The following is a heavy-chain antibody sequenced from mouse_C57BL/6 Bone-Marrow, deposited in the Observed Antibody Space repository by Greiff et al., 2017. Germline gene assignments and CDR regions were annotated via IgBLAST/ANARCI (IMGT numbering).Heavy chain of an antibody. CDR2: IYPGGGYT. D-gene: IGHD1-2*01. CDR3: ATLQRCYYSAVDY. V-gene: IGHV1-63*01. J-gene: IGHJ4*01. CDR1: GYTFTNYW. Sequence: QVQLKQSGAELVRPGTSVKMSCKASGYTFTNYWIGWVKQRPGQGLEWIGDIYPGGGYTNYNEKFKGKATLTADNTSSTAYMQCSSLTSEDSAIYYCATLQRCYYSAVDYWGQGTSVTVSS.